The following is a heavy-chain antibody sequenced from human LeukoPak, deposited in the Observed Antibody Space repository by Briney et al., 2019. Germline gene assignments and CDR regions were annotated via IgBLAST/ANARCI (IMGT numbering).Heavy chain of an antibody. Sequence: ASVKVSCKASGGTFSSYAISWVRQAPGQGLEWMGVIIPIFGTANYAQKFQGRVTITADESTSTAYMELSSLRSEDTAVYYCARVGYGFAIVVVPAAIDWFDPWGQGTLVTVSS. CDR3: ARVGYGFAIVVVPAAIDWFDP. CDR1: GGTFSSYA. CDR2: IIPIFGTA. V-gene: IGHV1-69*13. D-gene: IGHD2-2*01. J-gene: IGHJ5*02.